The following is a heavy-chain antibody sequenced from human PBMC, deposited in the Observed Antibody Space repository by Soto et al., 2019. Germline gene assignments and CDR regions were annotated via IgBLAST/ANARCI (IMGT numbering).Heavy chain of an antibody. D-gene: IGHD1-26*01. CDR3: ARDRWEIGMGEFDY. J-gene: IGHJ4*02. CDR2: IYTSGST. Sequence: QVQLQESGPGLVKPSQTLSLTCTVSGASISRGAYYWSWLRQHPGKGLEWIGYIYTSGSTHYNPSLTSRVTISLDTSKNQFSLRLSSVTAADAAVYYCARDRWEIGMGEFDYGGQGTLVSVSS. V-gene: IGHV4-31*03. CDR1: GASISRGAYY.